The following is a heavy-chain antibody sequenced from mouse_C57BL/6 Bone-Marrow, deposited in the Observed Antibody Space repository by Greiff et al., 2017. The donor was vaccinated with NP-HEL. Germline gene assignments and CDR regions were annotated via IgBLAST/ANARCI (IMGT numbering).Heavy chain of an antibody. J-gene: IGHJ1*03. CDR2: FYPGSGSI. V-gene: IGHV1-62-2*01. CDR3: ARHGDYFRSSYGYFDG. D-gene: IGHD1-1*01. Sequence: VKLMESGAELVKPGASVKLSCKASGYTFTEYTIHWVKQRSGQGLEWIGWFYPGSGSIKYNEKFKDKATLTADKSSSTVYMDLSRLTSEDSAVFFRARHGDYFRSSYGYFDGWGTGTTVTGPS. CDR1: GYTFTEYT.